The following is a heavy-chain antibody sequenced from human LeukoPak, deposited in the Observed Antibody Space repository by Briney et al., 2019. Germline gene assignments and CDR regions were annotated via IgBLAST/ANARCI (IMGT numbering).Heavy chain of an antibody. V-gene: IGHV1-69*01. Sequence: SVTVSCKASGGTFSSYAISWVRQAPGQGLEWMGGIIPIFGTANYAQKFQGRVTITADESTSTAYMELSSLRSEDTAVYYCARDDRAPASGQAEYFQHWGQGTLVTVSS. CDR1: GGTFSSYA. CDR2: IIPIFGTA. J-gene: IGHJ1*01. CDR3: ARDDRAPASGQAEYFQH. D-gene: IGHD6-25*01.